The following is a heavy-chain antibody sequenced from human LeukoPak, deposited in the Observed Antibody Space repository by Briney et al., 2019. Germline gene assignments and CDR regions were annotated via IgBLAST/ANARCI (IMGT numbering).Heavy chain of an antibody. J-gene: IGHJ4*02. Sequence: HPGGSLRLSCAASGFTFSSYWMSWVRQAPGKGLEWVANIKQDGSEKYYVDSVKGRFTISRDNAKNSLYLQMNSLRAEDTAVYYCARDGGDSSGYFDYWGQGTLVTVSS. CDR3: ARDGGDSSGYFDY. CDR1: GFTFSSYW. CDR2: IKQDGSEK. D-gene: IGHD3-22*01. V-gene: IGHV3-7*04.